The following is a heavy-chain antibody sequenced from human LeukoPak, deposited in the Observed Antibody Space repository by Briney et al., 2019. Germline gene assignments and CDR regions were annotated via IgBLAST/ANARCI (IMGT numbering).Heavy chain of an antibody. CDR1: GYNFTIYW. Sequence: GESLKISCKGSGYNFTIYWIAWVRQMPGKGLEWMGIIYPNDSDTRYGPSFLGHVSISADKSFNTAYLKWSSLKASDTAMYFCARPNITYYYDSSGYDGFDVWGQGTMVTVSS. CDR2: IYPNDSDT. CDR3: ARPNITYYYDSSGYDGFDV. D-gene: IGHD3-22*01. J-gene: IGHJ3*01. V-gene: IGHV5-51*01.